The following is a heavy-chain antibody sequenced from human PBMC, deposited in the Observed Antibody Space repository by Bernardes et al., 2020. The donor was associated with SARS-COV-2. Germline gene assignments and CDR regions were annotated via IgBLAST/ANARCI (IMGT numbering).Heavy chain of an antibody. V-gene: IGHV3-23*01. Sequence: GGSRRLSGAASGLIFSANGMDGFRRAPGKGRKWVSCISESGGSTYNADSVKGRFTFSRDNSKKTLYLQMNSLRAEYTAIYYCAKGGILEWSPIDYWGQGTLLIVPS. CDR3: AKGGILEWSPIDY. J-gene: IGHJ4*02. CDR1: GLIFSANG. CDR2: ISESGGST. D-gene: IGHD3-3*01.